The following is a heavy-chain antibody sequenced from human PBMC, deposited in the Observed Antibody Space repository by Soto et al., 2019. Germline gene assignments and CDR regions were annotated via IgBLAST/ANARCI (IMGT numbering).Heavy chain of an antibody. Sequence: QVQLQESGPGLVKPSQTLSLTCTVSGTSISSGGYYWSWIRQHPGKGLEWIGHTYYSGIAYYNPSLKSRVTMSVDTSNNQFSLKLSSVIAADTAVYYCARDTGGRGRSPDYWGQGSLVTVSS. J-gene: IGHJ4*02. V-gene: IGHV4-31*03. CDR2: TYYSGIA. D-gene: IGHD3-10*01. CDR1: GTSISSGGYY. CDR3: ARDTGGRGRSPDY.